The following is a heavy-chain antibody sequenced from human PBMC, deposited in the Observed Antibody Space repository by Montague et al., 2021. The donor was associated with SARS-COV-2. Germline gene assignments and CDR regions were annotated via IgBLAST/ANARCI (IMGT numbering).Heavy chain of an antibody. Sequence: CAISGDSVSSNRATWNWVRQSPPRGLERLVRTYCRSKWYNDYAVSVRGRVTINPDTSKNQFSLQLNSVTPEDTAIYYCTSGREGNYNVMDVWGQGTTVTVSS. CDR3: TSGREGNYNVMDV. V-gene: IGHV6-1*01. J-gene: IGHJ6*02. D-gene: IGHD1-1*01. CDR2: TYCRSKWYN. CDR1: GDSVSSNRAT.